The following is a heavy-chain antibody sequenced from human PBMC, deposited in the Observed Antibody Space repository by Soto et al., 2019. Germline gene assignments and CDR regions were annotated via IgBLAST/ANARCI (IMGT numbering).Heavy chain of an antibody. CDR3: AREGRYCSSTSCPYYYYYMDV. J-gene: IGHJ6*03. D-gene: IGHD2-2*01. V-gene: IGHV3-33*01. CDR1: GFTFSSYG. Sequence: QVQLVESGGGVVQPGRSLRLSCAASGFTFSSYGMHWVRQAPGKGLEWVAVIWYDGSNKYYADSVKGRFTISRDNSKNTRYLQMNSLRAEDTAVYYCAREGRYCSSTSCPYYYYYMDVWGKGTTVTVSS. CDR2: IWYDGSNK.